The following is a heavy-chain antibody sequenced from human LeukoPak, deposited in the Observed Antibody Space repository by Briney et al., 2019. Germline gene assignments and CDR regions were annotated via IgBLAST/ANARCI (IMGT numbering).Heavy chain of an antibody. Sequence: GGSLRLSCAASGFTFNSYWMSWVRQAPGKGLEWVANIKQDVNEKYYVDSVKGRFTISRDNSQNTVSLQVNNLRTEDTALYYCAKTSLSYASGHYYHMDVWGKGTTVTVSS. CDR3: AKTSLSYASGHYYHMDV. D-gene: IGHD3-3*01. V-gene: IGHV3-7*01. CDR2: IKQDVNEK. J-gene: IGHJ6*03. CDR1: GFTFNSYW.